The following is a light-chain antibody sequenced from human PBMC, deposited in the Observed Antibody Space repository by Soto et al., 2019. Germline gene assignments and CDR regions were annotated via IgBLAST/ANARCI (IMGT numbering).Light chain of an antibody. Sequence: QSVLTQPPSASGTPGQRVTTSCSGSRSNIGSNTVNWYQQLPGTAPKLLIYSNNQRPSGVPDRFSGSKSGTSASLAISGLQSEDEAEYYCAAWDDSLNGYYVFGTGTKVTVL. J-gene: IGLJ1*01. V-gene: IGLV1-44*01. CDR3: AAWDDSLNGYYV. CDR1: RSNIGSNT. CDR2: SNN.